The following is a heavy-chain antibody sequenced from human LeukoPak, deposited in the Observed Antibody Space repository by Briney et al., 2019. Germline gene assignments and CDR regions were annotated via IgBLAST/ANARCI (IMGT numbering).Heavy chain of an antibody. J-gene: IGHJ4*02. Sequence: SETLSLTCAASGYSINSGYYWGWIRQPPGKGLEWIGNIYHSGSTYYNPSLKSRVTISVDTSKNLFSLKLSSVTAADTAVYYCARYFYDGSGYYWGNFDYWGQGTLVTVSS. D-gene: IGHD3-22*01. V-gene: IGHV4-38-2*01. CDR2: IYHSGST. CDR1: GYSINSGYY. CDR3: ARYFYDGSGYYWGNFDY.